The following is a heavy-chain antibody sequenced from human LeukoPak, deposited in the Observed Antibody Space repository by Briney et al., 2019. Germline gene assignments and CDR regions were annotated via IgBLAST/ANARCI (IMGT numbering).Heavy chain of an antibody. Sequence: GGSLRLSCAASGVNNYAISWVRQAPGEGLEWVSVISAAGGSTYYADSVKGRFTISRDNSKDTLYLQMNSLRAEDTAVYYCAKRVAASSGANDYWGQGTLVTVSS. CDR3: AKRVAASSGANDY. D-gene: IGHD5-18*01. CDR2: ISAAGGST. V-gene: IGHV3-23*01. CDR1: GVNNYA. J-gene: IGHJ4*02.